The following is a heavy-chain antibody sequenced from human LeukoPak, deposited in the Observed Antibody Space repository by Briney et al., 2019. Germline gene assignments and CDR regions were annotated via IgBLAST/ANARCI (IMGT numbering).Heavy chain of an antibody. CDR3: ARHDPFGRVIVNDY. CDR2: IYYSGST. D-gene: IGHD3-16*02. J-gene: IGHJ4*02. Sequence: SETLSLTCTVSGGSISSYYWSWIRQPPGKGLEWIGYIYYSGSTNYNPSLKSRVTISVDTSKNQFSLKLSSVTAADTAVYYCARHDPFGRVIVNDYWGQGTLVTVSS. CDR1: GGSISSYY. V-gene: IGHV4-59*08.